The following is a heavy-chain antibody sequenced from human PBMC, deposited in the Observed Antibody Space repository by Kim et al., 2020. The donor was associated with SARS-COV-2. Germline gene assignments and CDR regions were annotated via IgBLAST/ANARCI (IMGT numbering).Heavy chain of an antibody. V-gene: IGHV3-48*03. CDR3: ARGPRYDYVWGTSPVGY. J-gene: IGHJ4*02. Sequence: GGSLRLSCAASGFTFSSYEMNWVRQAPGKGLEWVSYISSSGSTIYYADSVKGRFTISRDNAKNSLYLQMNSLRAEDTAVYYCARGPRYDYVWGTSPVGYWGQGTLVTVSS. CDR2: ISSSGSTI. D-gene: IGHD3-16*01. CDR1: GFTFSSYE.